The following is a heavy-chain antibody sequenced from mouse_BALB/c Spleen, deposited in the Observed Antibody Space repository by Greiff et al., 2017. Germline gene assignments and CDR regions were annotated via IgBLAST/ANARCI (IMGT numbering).Heavy chain of an antibody. CDR3: APYGNYAMDY. D-gene: IGHD2-1*01. V-gene: IGHV5-4*02. CDR1: GFTFSDYY. J-gene: IGHJ4*01. CDR2: ISDGGSYT. Sequence: DVKLVESGGGLVKPGGSLKLSCAASGFTFSDYYMYWVRQTPEKRLEWVATISDGGSYTYYPDSVKGRFTISRDNAKNNLYLQMSSLKSEDTAMYYCAPYGNYAMDYWGQGTSVTVSS.